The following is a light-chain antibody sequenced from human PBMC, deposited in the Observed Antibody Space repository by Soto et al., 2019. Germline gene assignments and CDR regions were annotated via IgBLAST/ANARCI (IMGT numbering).Light chain of an antibody. J-gene: IGLJ2*01. CDR1: SGEVGDNS. Sequence: QSALTQPASVSGSPGQSITISCTGTSGEVGDNSVSWYQQHPGKAPKLMIYDVSSRPSGVSNRFSASKSGNTASLTISGLQAEDESDYYCSSYTSSSTLVVFGGGTKLTVL. CDR2: DVS. CDR3: SSYTSSSTLVV. V-gene: IGLV2-14*01.